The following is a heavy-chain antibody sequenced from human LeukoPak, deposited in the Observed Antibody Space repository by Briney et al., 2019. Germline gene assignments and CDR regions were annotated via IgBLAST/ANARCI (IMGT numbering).Heavy chain of an antibody. CDR2: ITGSGIDT. Sequence: GGSLRLSCAASGFPYSSYALNWVRQAPGKGLEYVATITGSGIDTNYADSVKGRFTISRDNSKNTLYLQMNSLRAEDTAVYYCAGHIAAAGIFDYWGQGTLVTVSS. J-gene: IGHJ4*02. D-gene: IGHD6-13*01. CDR1: GFPYSSYA. V-gene: IGHV3-23*01. CDR3: AGHIAAAGIFDY.